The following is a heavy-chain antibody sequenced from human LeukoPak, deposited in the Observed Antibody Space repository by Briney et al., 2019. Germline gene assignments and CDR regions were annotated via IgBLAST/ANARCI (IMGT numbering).Heavy chain of an antibody. V-gene: IGHV4-59*08. CDR2: IYYSGST. D-gene: IGHD6-25*01. CDR3: ARRPSGSKPFDY. J-gene: IGHJ4*02. CDR1: GGSISSYY. Sequence: SETLSLTCTVSGGSISSYYWSWIRQPPGKGLEWIGYIYYSGSTNYSPSLKSRVTISVDTSKNQFSLKLSSVTAADTAVYYCARRPSGSKPFDYWGQGTLVTVSS.